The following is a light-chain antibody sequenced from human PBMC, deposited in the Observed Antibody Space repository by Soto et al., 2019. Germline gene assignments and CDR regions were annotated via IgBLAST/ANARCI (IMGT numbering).Light chain of an antibody. V-gene: IGLV4-60*02. J-gene: IGLJ3*02. CDR1: SGHSSDI. Sequence: QPVLTQSSSASASLGSSVKLTCTLSSGHSSDIIAWHQQQPGMAPRYLMKLEGSGSYNQGSGVPDRFSGSSSGADRYLTISNLPFEDEADYYCETWNSNTRVFGGGTKVTVL. CDR2: LEGSGSY. CDR3: ETWNSNTRV.